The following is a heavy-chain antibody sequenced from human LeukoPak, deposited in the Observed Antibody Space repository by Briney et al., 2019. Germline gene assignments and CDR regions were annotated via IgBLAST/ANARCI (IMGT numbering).Heavy chain of an antibody. J-gene: IGHJ4*02. V-gene: IGHV3-21*01. CDR1: GFTFSSYS. Sequence: GGSLRLSCAASGFTFSSYSMNWVRQAPGKGLEWVSSISSSSYIYYADSVKGRFTISRDNAKNSLYLQMNSLRAEDTAVYYCARETPGGNFDYWGQGTLVTVSS. CDR3: ARETPGGNFDY. D-gene: IGHD3-16*01. CDR2: ISSSSYI.